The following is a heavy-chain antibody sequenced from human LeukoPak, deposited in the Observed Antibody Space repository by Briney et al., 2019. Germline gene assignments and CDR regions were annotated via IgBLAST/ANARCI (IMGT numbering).Heavy chain of an antibody. V-gene: IGHV4-34*01. D-gene: IGHD6-19*01. CDR2: INHSEAT. CDR3: ARAPSGRYGPHYFDY. J-gene: IGHJ4*02. Sequence: PSETLSLTCAVYGGSFSGYSWTWIRQPPGKGLEWIGEINHSEATNYNPSLKNRGAISMESSKKQFYLNLNSVTAADTAVYYCARAPSGRYGPHYFDYWGQGTLVTVSS. CDR1: GGSFSGYS.